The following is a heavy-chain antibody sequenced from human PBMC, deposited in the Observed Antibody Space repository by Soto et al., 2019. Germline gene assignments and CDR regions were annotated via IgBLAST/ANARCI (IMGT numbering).Heavy chain of an antibody. CDR3: ARVPLRGYCSGGSCQPGRFDP. J-gene: IGHJ5*02. V-gene: IGHV4-34*01. Sequence: SETLSLTCAVYGGSFSGYYWSWIRQPPGKGLEWIGEINHSGSTNYNPSLKSRVTISVDTSRNQFSLKLSSVTAADTAVYYCARVPLRGYCSGGSCQPGRFDPWGQGTLVTVSS. CDR1: GGSFSGYY. CDR2: INHSGST. D-gene: IGHD2-15*01.